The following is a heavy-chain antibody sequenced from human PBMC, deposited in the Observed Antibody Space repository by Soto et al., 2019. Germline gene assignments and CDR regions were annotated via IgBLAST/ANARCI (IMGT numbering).Heavy chain of an antibody. D-gene: IGHD2-2*01. J-gene: IGHJ5*02. CDR2: ISTYNGNT. V-gene: IGHV1-18*04. CDR1: GYTFSSHG. CDR3: AACSGPSCHRGREWFDP. Sequence: QVQLLQSAAEVRKPGASVKVSCTASGYTFSSHGITWVRQAPGQGLEWMGWISTYNGNTNYAQKVQGRVTMTIDKSTSTAYMELRSVTSDDTAMYYCAACSGPSCHRGREWFDPWGQGTLVTVSA.